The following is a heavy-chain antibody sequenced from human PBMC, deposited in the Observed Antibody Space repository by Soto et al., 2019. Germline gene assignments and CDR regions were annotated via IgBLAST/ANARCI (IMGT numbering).Heavy chain of an antibody. D-gene: IGHD3-10*01. J-gene: IGHJ6*03. CDR1: GFTFSSYA. CDR2: ISGSGVST. Sequence: EVQLSESGGGLVQPGGSLRLSCVASGFTFSSYAMSWARQAPGKGLEWVSSISGSGVSTYYTDSVKGRFTISRDNSKNTLYLQMNSLRAEDAALYYCAKGRLYGSGSYNDYYYYMDVWGKGTTVTVSS. CDR3: AKGRLYGSGSYNDYYYYMDV. V-gene: IGHV3-23*01.